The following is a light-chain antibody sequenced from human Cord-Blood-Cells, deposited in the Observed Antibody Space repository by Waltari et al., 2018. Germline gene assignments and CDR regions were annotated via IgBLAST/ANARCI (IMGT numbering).Light chain of an antibody. CDR3: CSYAGSYTRWV. CDR2: DVS. CDR1: SSDVGGSNY. J-gene: IGLJ3*02. V-gene: IGLV2-11*01. Sequence: QSALTQPRSVSGSPGQSVTISCTGTSSDVGGSNYVPWYQQHPGKAPKLMIYDVSKRPSGVPDRFSGSKSGNTASLTISGLQAEDEADYYCCSYAGSYTRWVFGGGTKLTVL.